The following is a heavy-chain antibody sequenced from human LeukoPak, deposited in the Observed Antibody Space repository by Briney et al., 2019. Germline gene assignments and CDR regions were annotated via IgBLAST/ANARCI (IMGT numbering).Heavy chain of an antibody. D-gene: IGHD2-2*01. CDR2: IIPIFGTA. V-gene: IGHV1-69*13. Sequence: GASVKVSCKASGGTFSSYAISWVRQAPGQGLEWMGGIIPIFGTANYAQKFQGRVTITADESTSTAYMELSSLRSEDTAVYYCAFVVVPAAADLPYYYYYYYMDVWGRGTTVTVSS. CDR3: AFVVVPAAADLPYYYYYYYMDV. J-gene: IGHJ6*03. CDR1: GGTFSSYA.